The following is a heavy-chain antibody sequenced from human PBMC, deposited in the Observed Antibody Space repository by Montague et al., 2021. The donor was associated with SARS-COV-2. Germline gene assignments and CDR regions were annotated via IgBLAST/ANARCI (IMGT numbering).Heavy chain of an antibody. Sequence: SETLSLTCAVYGGSISGHYWCWIRQPPGKGLEWMWEINNSGSTNYNPSLKSRVTISVYTSKTQFSLKLHPVTAADTAVYYCARGRIEVSMIVVVLTGASYYMDVWGKGTTVTVSS. CDR3: ARGRIEVSMIVVVLTGASYYMDV. CDR2: INNSGST. J-gene: IGHJ6*03. V-gene: IGHV4-34*01. D-gene: IGHD3-22*01. CDR1: GGSISGHY.